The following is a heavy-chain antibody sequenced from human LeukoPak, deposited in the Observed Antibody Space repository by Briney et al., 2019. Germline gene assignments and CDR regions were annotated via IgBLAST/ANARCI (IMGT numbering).Heavy chain of an antibody. CDR2: IKQDGSEK. Sequence: GGSLRPSCAASGFTFTNYWMSWVRQAPGKGLEWVANIKQDGSEKYYVDSVKGRFTISRDNAKNSLYLQMNSLRAEDTAVYYCARETVFRQNWFDTWGQGTLVTVSS. V-gene: IGHV3-7*01. J-gene: IGHJ5*02. CDR1: GFTFTNYW. D-gene: IGHD3-10*02. CDR3: ARETVFRQNWFDT.